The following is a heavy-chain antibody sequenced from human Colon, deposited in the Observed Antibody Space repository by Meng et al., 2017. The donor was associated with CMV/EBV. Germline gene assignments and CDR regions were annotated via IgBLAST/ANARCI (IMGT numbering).Heavy chain of an antibody. D-gene: IGHD3-10*01. Sequence: SCAASGFTFSDYTMSWIRQPPGKGLEWISYITSGDTTMYYADSVKGRFTISRDNAKNSLFLQMNSLRAEDTAMYYCARGGYYGWTIYWGQGTLVTVSS. CDR2: ITSGDTTM. J-gene: IGHJ4*02. CDR3: ARGGYYGWTIY. CDR1: GFTFSDYT. V-gene: IGHV3-11*01.